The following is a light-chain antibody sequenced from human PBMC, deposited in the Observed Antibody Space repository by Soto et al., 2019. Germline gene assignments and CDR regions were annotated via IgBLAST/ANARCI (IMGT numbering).Light chain of an antibody. CDR2: DAS. CDR3: QQYHSWPA. Sequence: EIVITQSPATLSVSPGERATLSCRASQSISSSLAWYQQKPGQAPRLLIYDASTRAAGIPARFSGSGSGTEFTLTISSLQSEDSAVYYCQQYHSWPAFGQGTKVDI. J-gene: IGKJ1*01. V-gene: IGKV3-15*01. CDR1: QSISSS.